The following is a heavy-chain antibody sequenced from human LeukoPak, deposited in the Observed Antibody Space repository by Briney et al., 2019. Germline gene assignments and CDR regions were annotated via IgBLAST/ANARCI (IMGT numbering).Heavy chain of an antibody. J-gene: IGHJ4*02. CDR1: GFTVSSNS. V-gene: IGHV3-53*01. CDR2: IYSDST. D-gene: IGHD2-15*01. Sequence: PGGSLRLSCTVSGFTVSSNSMSWVRQAPGKGLEWVSFIYSDSTHYSDSVKGRFTISRDNSKNTLYLQMNRLRPEDAAVYYCAKAPVTTCRGASCYPFDYWGLGTLVTVSS. CDR3: AKAPVTTCRGASCYPFDY.